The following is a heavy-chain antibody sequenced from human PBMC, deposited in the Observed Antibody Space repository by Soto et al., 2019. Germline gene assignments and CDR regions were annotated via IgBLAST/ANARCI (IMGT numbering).Heavy chain of an antibody. D-gene: IGHD2-2*01. CDR1: GFTFSSYS. Sequence: GGSLRLSCAASGFTFSSYSMNWVRQAPGKGLEWVSYISSSSSTIYYADSVKGRFTISRDNAKNSLYLQMNSLRAEDTAVYYCARDPAPLYCSSTSCYGGTDAFDIWGQGTMVTVSS. J-gene: IGHJ3*02. CDR3: ARDPAPLYCSSTSCYGGTDAFDI. V-gene: IGHV3-48*01. CDR2: ISSSSSTI.